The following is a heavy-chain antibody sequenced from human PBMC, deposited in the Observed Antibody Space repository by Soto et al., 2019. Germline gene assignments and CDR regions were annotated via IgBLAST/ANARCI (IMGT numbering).Heavy chain of an antibody. CDR3: ARVSCLWRGYYYYGMDV. D-gene: IGHD2-21*01. CDR2: MNPNSGNT. J-gene: IGHJ6*02. Sequence: GASVKVSCKASGYTFTSYDINWVRQATGQGLEWMGWMNPNSGNTGYAQKFQGGVTMTRNTSISTAYMELSSLRSEDTAVYYCARVSCLWRGYYYYGMDVWGQGTTVTVSS. V-gene: IGHV1-8*01. CDR1: GYTFTSYD.